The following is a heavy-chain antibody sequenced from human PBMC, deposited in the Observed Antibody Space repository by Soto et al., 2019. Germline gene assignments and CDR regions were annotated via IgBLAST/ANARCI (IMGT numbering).Heavy chain of an antibody. J-gene: IGHJ4*02. V-gene: IGHV1-69*02. CDR1: GGTFSSYT. Sequence: ASVKVSCKASGGTFSSYTISWVRQAPGQGLEWMGRIIPILGIANYAQKFQGRVTITADKSTSTAYMELSSLRSEDTAVYYCASNYGSGSYPLDYWGQGTLVTVSS. CDR2: IIPILGIA. CDR3: ASNYGSGSYPLDY. D-gene: IGHD3-10*01.